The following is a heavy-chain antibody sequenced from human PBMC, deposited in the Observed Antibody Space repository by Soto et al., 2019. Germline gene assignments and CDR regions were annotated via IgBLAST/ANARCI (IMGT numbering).Heavy chain of an antibody. V-gene: IGHV3-23*01. Sequence: EVQLLESGGGLEQPGGSLRLSCVGSGHTFHNYAMTWVRQAPGKGLEWVSGISGSGGSTYYADSVRGRFTISRDDSKNTLYLQMNNLRAEDTAVYYCAKVSRGIGVVPAAVNWGQGTLVTVSS. CDR2: ISGSGGST. CDR1: GHTFHNYA. D-gene: IGHD2-2*01. CDR3: AKVSRGIGVVPAAVN. J-gene: IGHJ4*02.